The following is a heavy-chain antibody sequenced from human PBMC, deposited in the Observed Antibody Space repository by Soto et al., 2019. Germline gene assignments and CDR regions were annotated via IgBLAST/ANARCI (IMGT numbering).Heavy chain of an antibody. CDR3: ARGLCTNGVCYGAFDI. D-gene: IGHD2-8*01. V-gene: IGHV1-8*01. J-gene: IGHJ3*02. CDR2: MNPNSGNT. CDR1: GYTFTSYD. Sequence: GASVKVSCKASGYTFTSYDINWVRQATGQGLEWMGWMNPNSGNTGYAQKFQGRVTMTRNTSISTAYMELSSLRSEDTAVYYCARGLCTNGVCYGAFDIWGQGTMVTVSS.